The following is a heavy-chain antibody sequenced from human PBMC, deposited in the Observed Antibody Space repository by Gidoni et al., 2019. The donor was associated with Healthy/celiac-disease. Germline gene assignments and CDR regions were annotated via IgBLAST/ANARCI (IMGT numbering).Heavy chain of an antibody. J-gene: IGHJ4*02. CDR2: LYYSGST. CDR1: GGSISSGAYY. V-gene: IGHV4-30-4*01. CDR3: AREGITMVRGVIEMATTE. Sequence: QVQLQESGPGLVKPSQTLSLTCTVSGGSISSGAYYWSWIRQPPGKGLEWIGYLYYSGSTYYNPSLKSRVTISVDTSKNQFSRKLSSVTAADTAVYYCAREGITMVRGVIEMATTEWGQGTLVTVSS. D-gene: IGHD3-10*01.